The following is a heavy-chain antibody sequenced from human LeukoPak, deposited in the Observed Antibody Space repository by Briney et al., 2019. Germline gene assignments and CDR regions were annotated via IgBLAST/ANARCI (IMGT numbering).Heavy chain of an antibody. CDR1: GLTFSSYS. D-gene: IGHD4-17*01. CDR2: ISGSGGST. Sequence: GGSLRLSCSASGLTFSSYSMSWVRQAPGKGLEWVSAISGSGGSTYYADSVKGRFTISRDNSKNTLYLQMNSLRAEDTAVYYCAKDPSTVTPYFDYWGQGTLVTVSS. V-gene: IGHV3-23*01. CDR3: AKDPSTVTPYFDY. J-gene: IGHJ4*02.